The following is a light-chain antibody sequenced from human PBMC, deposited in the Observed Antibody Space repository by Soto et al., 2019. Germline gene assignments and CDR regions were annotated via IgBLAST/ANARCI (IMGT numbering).Light chain of an antibody. Sequence: QSALTQPPSASGSPGQSVTISCTGTSSDVGAYNYVSWYQQHPGDVPKLLIYEVTQRPSGVPDRFSGSKSGNTASLTGSGLQAEDEADYYCNSYAGSNNLVFGGGTQLTVL. CDR1: SSDVGAYNY. V-gene: IGLV2-8*01. CDR3: NSYAGSNNLV. CDR2: EVT. J-gene: IGLJ2*01.